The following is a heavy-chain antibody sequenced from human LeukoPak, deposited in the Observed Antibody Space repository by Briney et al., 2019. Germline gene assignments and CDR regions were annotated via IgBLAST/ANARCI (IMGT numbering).Heavy chain of an antibody. CDR3: ATPYSSGWYNAFDI. CDR1: GFTFSSYS. J-gene: IGHJ3*02. V-gene: IGHV3-21*01. Sequence: PGGSLRLSCAASGFTFSSYSMNWVRQAPGKGLEWVSSISSSSSYIYYADSVKGRFTISRDNAKNSLYLQMNSLRAEDTAVYYCATPYSSGWYNAFDIWGQGTKVTVSS. CDR2: ISSSSSYI. D-gene: IGHD6-19*01.